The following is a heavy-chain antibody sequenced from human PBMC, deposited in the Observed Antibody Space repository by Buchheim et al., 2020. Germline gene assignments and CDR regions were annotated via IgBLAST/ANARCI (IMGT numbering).Heavy chain of an antibody. J-gene: IGHJ4*02. D-gene: IGHD1-26*01. CDR2: VSGSGGRT. Sequence: EVQLLESGGGLVQPGGSLRLSCAASGFTFGSYDMTWVRQAPGKGLEWDSTVSGSGGRTYYADSVRGRFTISRDNSKNTLYLQMNRLRAEDTAVYYCAKGIVGTSLSDYWGQGTL. CDR1: GFTFGSYD. V-gene: IGHV3-23*01. CDR3: AKGIVGTSLSDY.